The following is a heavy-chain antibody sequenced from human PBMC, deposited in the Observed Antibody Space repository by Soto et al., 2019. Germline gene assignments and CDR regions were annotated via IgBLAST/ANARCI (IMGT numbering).Heavy chain of an antibody. CDR2: INHSGSA. CDR3: GRRFFLTVNAAGEPGGAPFVG. CDR1: GGPFSGYY. J-gene: IGHJ4*02. Sequence: PSETLSLTCGVYGGPFSGYYWSWIRQPPGKGLEWIGEINHSGSANYNPSLESRVTLSVDASKNHFSLRLSSVTAADTALYFCGRRFFLTVNAAGEPGGAPFVGGGQGPVFTVSS. D-gene: IGHD3-10*01. V-gene: IGHV4-34*01.